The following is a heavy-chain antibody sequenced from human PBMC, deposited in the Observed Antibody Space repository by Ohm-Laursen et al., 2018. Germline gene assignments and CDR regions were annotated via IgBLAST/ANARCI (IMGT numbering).Heavy chain of an antibody. D-gene: IGHD3-9*01. CDR1: GFNFSTYV. CDR2: ISGSGDNT. J-gene: IGHJ3*01. CDR3: VKAFVYYDILTGPSEGYDV. Sequence: SLRLSCAASGFNFSTYVLTWVRQAPGKGLEWVSAISGSGDNTYSANSVKGRFTISRDNSKNTLYLQMNSLRVEDTAVYYCVKAFVYYDILTGPSEGYDVWGQETMVTVSS. V-gene: IGHV3-23*01.